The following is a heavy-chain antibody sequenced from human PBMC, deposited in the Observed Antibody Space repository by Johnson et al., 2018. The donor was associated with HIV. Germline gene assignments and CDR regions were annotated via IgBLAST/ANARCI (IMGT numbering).Heavy chain of an antibody. CDR1: GFIFGDYY. CDR2: ISSSGSTI. Sequence: QVQLVESGGGLVKPGGSLRLSCAASGFIFGDYYMNWIRQAPGKGREWVSYISSSGSTIYSADSVKGRLTISRDNANNSLYLRMNGLRAEDTAVYYCARVGVILGTPSDAFDIWGQGTMVTVSS. CDR3: ARVGVILGTPSDAFDI. V-gene: IGHV3-11*04. D-gene: IGHD7-27*01. J-gene: IGHJ3*02.